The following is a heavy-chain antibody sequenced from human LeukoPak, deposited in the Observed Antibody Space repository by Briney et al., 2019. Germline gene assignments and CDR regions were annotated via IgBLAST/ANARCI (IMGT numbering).Heavy chain of an antibody. J-gene: IGHJ6*03. CDR3: AKDIEAAAGMDV. Sequence: PGGSLRLSCAASGFTFSSYAMSWVRQAPGKGLEWVSAISGSGGSTYYADSVKGRFTISRDNSKNSLYLQMNSLRTEDTALYYCAKDIEAAAGMDVWGKGTTVTVSS. V-gene: IGHV3-23*01. CDR2: ISGSGGST. CDR1: GFTFSSYA. D-gene: IGHD6-13*01.